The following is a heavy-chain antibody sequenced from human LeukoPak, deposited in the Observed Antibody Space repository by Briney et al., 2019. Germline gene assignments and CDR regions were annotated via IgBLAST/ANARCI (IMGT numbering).Heavy chain of an antibody. Sequence: SVKVSCKASGGTFSSYTISWVRQAPGQGLEWMGRIIPILGIANYAQKFQGRVTITADKSTSTAYMELSSLRSEDTAVYYCARVGALHDAFDIWGQGTMVTVSS. CDR3: ARVGALHDAFDI. CDR2: IIPILGIA. V-gene: IGHV1-69*02. CDR1: GGTFSSYT. J-gene: IGHJ3*02. D-gene: IGHD1-26*01.